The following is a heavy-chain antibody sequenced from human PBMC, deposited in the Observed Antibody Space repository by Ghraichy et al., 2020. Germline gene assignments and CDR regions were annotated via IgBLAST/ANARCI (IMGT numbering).Heavy chain of an antibody. CDR2: ISGSGGAST. J-gene: IGHJ4*02. Sequence: GESLNISCAASGFTFGNYAMNWVRQAPGKGLEWVSSISGSGGASTYYADSVTGRFTISRDNSKNTLYLQMNSLRAEDTAIYFCAKQYAWSLDYWGQGALVIVSS. D-gene: IGHD3-3*01. CDR3: AKQYAWSLDY. CDR1: GFTFGNYA. V-gene: IGHV3-23*01.